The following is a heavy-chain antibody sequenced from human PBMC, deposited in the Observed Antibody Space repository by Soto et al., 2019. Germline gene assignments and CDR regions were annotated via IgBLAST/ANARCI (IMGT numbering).Heavy chain of an antibody. CDR2: IYHSGIT. CDR3: AGYYYASGNYQGNLDY. CDR1: GGSISSGGYS. Sequence: PSETLSLTCTVSGGSISSGGYSWSWIRQPPGKGLEWIGYIYHSGITNYNPSLKSRVIISVDKPKNQFSLKLSSMTAADTAVYYCAGYYYASGNYQGNLDYWGQGSLVTAPQ. D-gene: IGHD3-10*01. J-gene: IGHJ4*02. V-gene: IGHV4-30-2*01.